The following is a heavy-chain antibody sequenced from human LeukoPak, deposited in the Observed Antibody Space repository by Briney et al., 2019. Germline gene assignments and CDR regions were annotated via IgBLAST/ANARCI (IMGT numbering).Heavy chain of an antibody. CDR2: VHPSGTT. V-gene: IGHV4-4*07. CDR1: GGSISGYY. J-gene: IGHJ5*02. D-gene: IGHD6-13*01. CDR3: AREGSSGWYGGNWFDP. Sequence: SETLSLTCSVSGGSISGYYWSWIRQTAEKGLEWIGRVHPSGTTNYNPSLESRITMSVDKSRNHFSLTLTSVTAMDTALYFCAREGSSGWYGGNWFDPWGQGILVTLSS.